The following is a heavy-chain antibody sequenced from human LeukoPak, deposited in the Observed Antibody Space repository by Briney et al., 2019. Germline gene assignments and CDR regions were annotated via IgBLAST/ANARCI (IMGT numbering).Heavy chain of an antibody. V-gene: IGHV3-66*02. J-gene: IGHJ4*02. D-gene: IGHD1-1*01. CDR1: GFTISTYF. CDR2: INTGGGT. CDR3: ARDNIGYLDY. Sequence: PGGSLRLSCAASGFTISTYFMSWLRQTPEKGLEGVAFINTGGGTFYPESMKGRFTISRDTSKNTLYLQMNSLRPEDTAVYYCARDNIGYLDYWGQGTLVTVSS.